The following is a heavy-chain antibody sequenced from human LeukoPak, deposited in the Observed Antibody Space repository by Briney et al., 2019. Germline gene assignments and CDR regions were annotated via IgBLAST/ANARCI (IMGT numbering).Heavy chain of an antibody. J-gene: IGHJ5*02. CDR2: IAYDGGNK. D-gene: IGHD3-22*01. Sequence: PGGSLRLSCAASGFTFSSTSMNWVRQAPGKGLEWVAVIAYDGGNKYYADSVKGRFTISRDNSKNTLFLQMNSLRAEDTAVYYCARDSSPWYYYDRSGSNGFDPWGQGTLVTVSS. V-gene: IGHV3-30*03. CDR3: ARDSSPWYYYDRSGSNGFDP. CDR1: GFTFSSTS.